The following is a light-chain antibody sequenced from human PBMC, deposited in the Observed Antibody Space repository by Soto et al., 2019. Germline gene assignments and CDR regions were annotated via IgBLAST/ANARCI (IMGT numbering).Light chain of an antibody. Sequence: DIQMTQSPSTLSASVGDTVTVTCRASQSVSGWLAWYQQKPGKAPKLLIYKASSSESGVPSRFSGSGSGTEFTLTINSLQSDDFATYYCQEYTTYPWTFGQGTKVDIK. V-gene: IGKV1-5*03. CDR1: QSVSGW. J-gene: IGKJ1*01. CDR3: QEYTTYPWT. CDR2: KAS.